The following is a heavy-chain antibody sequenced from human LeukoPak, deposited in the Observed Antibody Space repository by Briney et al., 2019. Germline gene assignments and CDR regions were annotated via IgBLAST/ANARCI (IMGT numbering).Heavy chain of an antibody. CDR1: GFSFSNYG. CDR2: TSYDGSNK. Sequence: GGSLRLSCAASGFSFSNYGMHWVRQAAGKGLEWVAVTSYDGSNKYYADSVKGRFTISRDNSKNTLYLRMNSLRAEDTAVYYCAKEGSVGWSFDYWGQGTLVTVSS. D-gene: IGHD6-19*01. V-gene: IGHV3-30*18. J-gene: IGHJ4*02. CDR3: AKEGSVGWSFDY.